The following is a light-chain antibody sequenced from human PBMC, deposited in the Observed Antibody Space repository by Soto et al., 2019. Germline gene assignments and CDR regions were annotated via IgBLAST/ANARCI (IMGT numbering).Light chain of an antibody. CDR1: SSDVGGYNY. CDR3: SSYAASNNLGV. Sequence: QSALTQPPSASGSPGQSVTISCIGTSSDVGGYNYVSWYQQHPGKAPQLMIYEVSKRPSGVPDRFSGSKSGNTASLTVSGLQAEDEADYSCSSYAASNNLGVFGGGTKLTVL. CDR2: EVS. V-gene: IGLV2-8*01. J-gene: IGLJ2*01.